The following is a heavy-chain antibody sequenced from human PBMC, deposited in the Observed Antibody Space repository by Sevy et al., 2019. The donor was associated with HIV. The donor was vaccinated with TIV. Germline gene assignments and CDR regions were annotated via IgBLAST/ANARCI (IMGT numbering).Heavy chain of an antibody. V-gene: IGHV3-48*03. CDR1: GFIFSSYE. D-gene: IGHD4-17*01. CDR2: ISNSGTTI. CDR3: ARDLPPSATTVAHFDC. Sequence: GGSLRLSCAASGFIFSSYEMNWVRQAPGKGLEWVSYISNSGTTIYYSDSVKGRFTISRDNARYSLYLQMNSLRAEDTAVYYCARDLPPSATTVAHFDCWGQGTLVTVSS. J-gene: IGHJ4*02.